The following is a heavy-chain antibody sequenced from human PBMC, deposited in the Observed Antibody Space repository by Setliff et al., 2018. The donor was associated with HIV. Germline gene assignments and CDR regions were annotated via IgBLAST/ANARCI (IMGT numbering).Heavy chain of an antibody. Sequence: GGSLRLSCAASGFTFSDYYMSWIRQAPGKGLEWVSYISSSGSNQYYADSVKGRFTISRDNSKNTLYLQMNSLRAEDTAVYYCAKDGPPNYYDSSGIDYWGQGTLVTVSS. J-gene: IGHJ4*02. CDR1: GFTFSDYY. D-gene: IGHD3-22*01. CDR3: AKDGPPNYYDSSGIDY. V-gene: IGHV3-11*04. CDR2: ISSSGSNQ.